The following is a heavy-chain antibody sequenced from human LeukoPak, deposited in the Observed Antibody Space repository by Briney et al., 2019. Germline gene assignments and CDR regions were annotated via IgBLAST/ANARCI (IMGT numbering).Heavy chain of an antibody. V-gene: IGHV3-21*01. Sequence: PGGSLRLSCAASGFTFSSYSMNWVRQAPGKGLEWVSSISSSSSYIYYADTVKGRFTISRDNAKNSLYLQMSSLRAEDTAVYYCVSVGMVCSGGSCFDRDFDYWGQGTLVTVSS. CDR2: ISSSSSYI. D-gene: IGHD2-15*01. CDR3: VSVGMVCSGGSCFDRDFDY. CDR1: GFTFSSYS. J-gene: IGHJ4*02.